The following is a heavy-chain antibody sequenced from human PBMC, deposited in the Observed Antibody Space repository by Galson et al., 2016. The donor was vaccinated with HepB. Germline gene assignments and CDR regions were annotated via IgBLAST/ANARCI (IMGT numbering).Heavy chain of an antibody. D-gene: IGHD6-19*01. Sequence: ETLSLTCTVSGASISGYYLSWIRQPPGRGLEWIGYIYYSGRTNYNPSLKSRVTISVDTSKNQFSLKLSSVAAADTAVYYCARDDSGGWYGFHYGMDVWGQGTTVTVSS. CDR2: IYYSGRT. V-gene: IGHV4-59*01. J-gene: IGHJ6*02. CDR1: GASISGYY. CDR3: ARDDSGGWYGFHYGMDV.